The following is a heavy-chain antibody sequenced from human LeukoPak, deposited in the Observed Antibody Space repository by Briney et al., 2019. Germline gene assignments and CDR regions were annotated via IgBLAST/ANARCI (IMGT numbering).Heavy chain of an antibody. J-gene: IGHJ4*02. Sequence: SVKVSSKASGGTFSSYAISWVRQAPGQGLEWMGRIIPIFGTANYAQKFRGRVTITTDESTSTAYMELSSLRSEDTAVYYCASTYNWNVPLPDYWGQGTLVTVSS. CDR1: GGTFSSYA. D-gene: IGHD1-1*01. CDR3: ASTYNWNVPLPDY. CDR2: IIPIFGTA. V-gene: IGHV1-69*05.